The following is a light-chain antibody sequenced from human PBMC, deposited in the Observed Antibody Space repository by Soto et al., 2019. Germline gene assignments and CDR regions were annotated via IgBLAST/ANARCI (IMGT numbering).Light chain of an antibody. Sequence: IVLTQSPLSLPVTPGEPASISCKSSQSLLHSNGYNYLDWYLQKPGHSPQLLILLGSNRASGVPDRFSGSGSGTDFTLKINRVEAEDVGVYYCMQSLQTPAFGQGTKVDIK. V-gene: IGKV2-28*01. CDR1: QSLLHSNGYNY. J-gene: IGKJ1*01. CDR2: LGS. CDR3: MQSLQTPA.